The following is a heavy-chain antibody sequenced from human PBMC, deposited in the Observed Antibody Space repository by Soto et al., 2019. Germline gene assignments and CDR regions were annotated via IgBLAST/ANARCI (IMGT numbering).Heavy chain of an antibody. D-gene: IGHD2-2*01. CDR3: ARDQVLGYCSSTSCYPYYYYGMDV. J-gene: IGHJ6*02. Sequence: EVQLVESGGGLVKPGGSLRLSCAASGFTFSSYSMNWVRQAPGKGLEWVSSISSSSSYIYYADSVKGRFTISRDNAKNSLYLQMNSLRAEDTAVYYCARDQVLGYCSSTSCYPYYYYGMDVWGQGTTVTVSS. CDR1: GFTFSSYS. V-gene: IGHV3-21*01. CDR2: ISSSSSYI.